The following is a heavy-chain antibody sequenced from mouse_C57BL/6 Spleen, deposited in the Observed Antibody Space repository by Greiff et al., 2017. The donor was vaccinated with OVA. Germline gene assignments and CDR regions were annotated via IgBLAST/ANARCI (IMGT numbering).Heavy chain of an antibody. Sequence: VQLQQSGAELVKPGASVKISCKASGYAFSSYWMNWVKQRPGKGLEWIGQIYPGDGDTNYNGKFKGKATLTADKSSSTAYMQLSSLTSEDSAVYFCARINWDEGDFDYWGQGTTLTVSS. CDR2: IYPGDGDT. V-gene: IGHV1-80*01. CDR3: ARINWDEGDFDY. CDR1: GYAFSSYW. J-gene: IGHJ2*01. D-gene: IGHD4-1*01.